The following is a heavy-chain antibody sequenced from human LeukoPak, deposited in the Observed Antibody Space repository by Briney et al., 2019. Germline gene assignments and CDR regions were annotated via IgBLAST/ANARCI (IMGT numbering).Heavy chain of an antibody. V-gene: IGHV3-23*01. J-gene: IGHJ4*02. CDR2: ISGSGGST. Sequence: GGSLRLSCAASGFTFSSYSMNWVRQAPGKGLEWVSAISGSGGSTYYADSVKGRFTISRDNSKNTLYLQMNSLRAEDTAVYYCAKGMVGYQLRTNIDYWGQGTLVTVSS. D-gene: IGHD2-2*01. CDR1: GFTFSSYS. CDR3: AKGMVGYQLRTNIDY.